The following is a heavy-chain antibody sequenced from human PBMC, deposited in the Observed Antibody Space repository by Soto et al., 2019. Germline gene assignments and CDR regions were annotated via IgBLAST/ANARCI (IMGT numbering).Heavy chain of an antibody. Sequence: SVKVSCKASGVTFSSYAISWVRQAPGQGLEWMGGIIPIFGTANYAQKFQGRVTITADESTSTAYMELSSLRSEDTAVYYCASYDYDFWSGYYTVDYYYYGMDVWGQGTTVTVSS. D-gene: IGHD3-3*01. CDR1: GVTFSSYA. CDR3: ASYDYDFWSGYYTVDYYYYGMDV. V-gene: IGHV1-69*13. J-gene: IGHJ6*02. CDR2: IIPIFGTA.